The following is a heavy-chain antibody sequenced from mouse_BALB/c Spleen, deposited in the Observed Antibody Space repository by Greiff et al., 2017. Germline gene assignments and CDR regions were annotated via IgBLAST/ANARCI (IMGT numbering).Heavy chain of an antibody. V-gene: IGHV1-77*01. CDR2: IYPGSGNT. Sequence: QVQLQQSGAELARPGASVKLSCKASGYTFTDYYINWVKQRTGQGLEWIGEIYPGSGNTYYNEKFKGKATLTADKSSSTAYMQLSSLTSEDSAVYFCASLYYGNYFDVWGAGTTVTVSS. J-gene: IGHJ1*01. CDR1: GYTFTDYY. CDR3: ASLYYGNYFDV. D-gene: IGHD2-1*01.